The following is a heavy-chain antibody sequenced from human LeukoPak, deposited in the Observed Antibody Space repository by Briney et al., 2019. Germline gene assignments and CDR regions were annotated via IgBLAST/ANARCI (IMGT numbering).Heavy chain of an antibody. CDR2: IYTSGST. CDR1: GGSISSYY. CDR3: ARDKGDDYDILSGYYYYYYMDV. J-gene: IGHJ6*03. Sequence: PSETLSLTCTVSGGSISSYYWSWIRQPAGKGLEWIGRIYTSGSTNYNPSLKSRVTMSVDTSKNQFSLKLSSVTAADTAVDYCARDKGDDYDILSGYYYYYYMDVWGKGTTVTISS. V-gene: IGHV4-4*07. D-gene: IGHD3-9*01.